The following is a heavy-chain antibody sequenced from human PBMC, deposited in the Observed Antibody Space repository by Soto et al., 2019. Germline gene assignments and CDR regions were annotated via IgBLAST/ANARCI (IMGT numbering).Heavy chain of an antibody. CDR2: IGAGGDAT. Sequence: GGSLRLSCAGSGLTFTTYAMTWVRQTPGKGLEWVSGIGAGGDATFYADSVRGRFTISRDTPKNTLYLQMNSLRAEDTAVYYCAAGRNAYWGQGTLVTVSS. V-gene: IGHV3-23*01. CDR3: AAGRNAY. D-gene: IGHD1-1*01. CDR1: GLTFTTYA. J-gene: IGHJ4*02.